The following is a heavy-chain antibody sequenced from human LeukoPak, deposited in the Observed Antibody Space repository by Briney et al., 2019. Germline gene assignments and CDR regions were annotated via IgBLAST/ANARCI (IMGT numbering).Heavy chain of an antibody. Sequence: GRSLRLSCAASGFTFDDYAMHWVRQAPGKGLEWVSGISWSIDNIDYADSVRGRFTISRDNAKNSLYLQMNSLRAEDTALYYCAKDCDYGFDYWGQGTLVTVSS. CDR2: ISWSIDNI. CDR3: AKDCDYGFDY. CDR1: GFTFDDYA. V-gene: IGHV3-9*01. D-gene: IGHD4-17*01. J-gene: IGHJ4*02.